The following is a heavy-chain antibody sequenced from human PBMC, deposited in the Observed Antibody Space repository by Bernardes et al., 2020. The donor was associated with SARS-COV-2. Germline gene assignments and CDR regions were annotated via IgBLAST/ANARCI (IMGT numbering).Heavy chain of an antibody. CDR2: IIPIVGAT. CDR3: ASLPSSEYSTSQNFFDS. V-gene: IGHV1-69*08. CDR1: GGTFSSYS. D-gene: IGHD2-2*01. Sequence: SVKVSCKASGGTFSSYSITWVRQAPGQGLECVGRIIPIVGATTYAQKFQGRVTITADKSTGTAHMELSSLRSEDTAVYYCASLPSSEYSTSQNFFDSWGQGTLVIVSS. J-gene: IGHJ4*02.